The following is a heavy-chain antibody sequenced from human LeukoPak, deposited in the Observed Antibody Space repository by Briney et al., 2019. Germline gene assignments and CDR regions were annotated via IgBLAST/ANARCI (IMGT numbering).Heavy chain of an antibody. CDR3: ARVGSWGYSYGDY. J-gene: IGHJ4*02. CDR1: GFTLSHYA. V-gene: IGHV3-21*01. Sequence: GGSLRLSCSMSGFTLSHYAMNWVRQAPGKGLEWVSSISSSSSYIYYADSVKGRFTISRDNAKNSLYLQMNSLRAEDTAVYYCARVGSWGYSYGDYWGQGTLVTVSS. D-gene: IGHD5-18*01. CDR2: ISSSSSYI.